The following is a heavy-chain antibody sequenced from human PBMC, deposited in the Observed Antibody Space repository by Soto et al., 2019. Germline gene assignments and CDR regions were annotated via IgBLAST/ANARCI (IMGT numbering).Heavy chain of an antibody. Sequence: SVKVSCKASGGTFSSHAISWVRQAPGQGLEWMGGIIPIFGTANYAQKFQGRVTITADESTSTAYMELSSLRSEDTAVYYCARGPYYYDSSGSHPSDYWGQGTLVTVSS. D-gene: IGHD3-22*01. J-gene: IGHJ4*02. CDR1: GGTFSSHA. CDR3: ARGPYYYDSSGSHPSDY. V-gene: IGHV1-69*13. CDR2: IIPIFGTA.